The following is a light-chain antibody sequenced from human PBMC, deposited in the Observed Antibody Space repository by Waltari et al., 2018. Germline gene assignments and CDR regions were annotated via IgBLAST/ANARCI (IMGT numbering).Light chain of an antibody. V-gene: IGLV2-14*01. Sequence: QSALTQPASVSGSPGQSITISCSGTDSDVGAYDFVSWYQQHPGKTPHLIIFEVSNRPSGISKRFSASHSANPASLTISGLQAEDEADYCCSSYTTSSAPGVFGTGTRVTVL. CDR1: DSDVGAYDF. J-gene: IGLJ1*01. CDR2: EVS. CDR3: SSYTTSSAPGV.